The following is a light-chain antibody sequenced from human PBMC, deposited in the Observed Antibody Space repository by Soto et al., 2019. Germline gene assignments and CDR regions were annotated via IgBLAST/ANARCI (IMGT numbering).Light chain of an antibody. Sequence: DYQVTQSPSTLSASVGDRVTITCRASQNIYTWLAWYQQKPGIAPKLLIHKASTLESGVPSRFSGSGYGTEFTLTISGLQPEDSANYYCQQYERYSTFGQGPKVDIK. V-gene: IGKV1-5*03. CDR3: QQYERYST. J-gene: IGKJ1*01. CDR1: QNIYTW. CDR2: KAS.